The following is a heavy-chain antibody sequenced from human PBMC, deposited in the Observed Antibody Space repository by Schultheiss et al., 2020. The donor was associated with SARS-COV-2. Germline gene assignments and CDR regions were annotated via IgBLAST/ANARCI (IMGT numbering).Heavy chain of an antibody. V-gene: IGHV1-46*01. CDR1: GYTFTSYY. D-gene: IGHD5-12*01. CDR3: ARTYSGYETLSPYYFDY. CDR2: INPSGGST. Sequence: ASVKVSCKASGYTFTSYYMHWVRQAPGQGLEWMGIINPSGGSTSYAQKFQGRVTMTTDTSTSTAYMELRSLRSDDTAVYYCARTYSGYETLSPYYFDYWGQGTLVTVSS. J-gene: IGHJ4*02.